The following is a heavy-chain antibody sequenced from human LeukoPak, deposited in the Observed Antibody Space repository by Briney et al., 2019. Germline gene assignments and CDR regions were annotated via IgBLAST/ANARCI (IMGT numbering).Heavy chain of an antibody. CDR1: GFTFSSYS. Sequence: GGSLRLSCAASGFTFSSYSMNWVRQVPGKGLEWVSAISGSGGSTYYADSVKGRFTISRDNSKNTLYLQMNSLRAEDTAVYYCAKVQYSGSYYFDYWGQGTLVTVSS. J-gene: IGHJ4*02. D-gene: IGHD1-26*01. CDR3: AKVQYSGSYYFDY. V-gene: IGHV3-23*01. CDR2: ISGSGGST.